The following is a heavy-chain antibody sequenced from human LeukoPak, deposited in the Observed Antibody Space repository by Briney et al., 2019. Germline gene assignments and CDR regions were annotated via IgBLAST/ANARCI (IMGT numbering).Heavy chain of an antibody. CDR1: GGSFSGYY. Sequence: SSETLSLTCAVYGGSFSGYYWSWIRQPPGKGLEWIGEINHSGSTNYNPSLKSRVTISVDTSKNHFSLKLSSVTAADTAVYYCARDFAYGSGSHPLDYWGQGTLVTVSS. CDR2: INHSGST. CDR3: ARDFAYGSGSHPLDY. D-gene: IGHD3-10*01. J-gene: IGHJ4*02. V-gene: IGHV4-34*01.